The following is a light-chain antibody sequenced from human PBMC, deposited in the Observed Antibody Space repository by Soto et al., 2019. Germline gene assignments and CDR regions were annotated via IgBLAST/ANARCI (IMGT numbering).Light chain of an antibody. V-gene: IGLV2-8*01. Sequence: QSALTQPPSASGSPGQSVTISCTGTKSDIGVYDFVSWYQHHPGKAPRLIIYEVVQRPSGVPDRFSGSKSGNTASLTVSGLQDADEADYFCKSYAGINTYVFGSGNKLTVL. J-gene: IGLJ1*01. CDR1: KSDIGVYDF. CDR2: EVV. CDR3: KSYAGINTYV.